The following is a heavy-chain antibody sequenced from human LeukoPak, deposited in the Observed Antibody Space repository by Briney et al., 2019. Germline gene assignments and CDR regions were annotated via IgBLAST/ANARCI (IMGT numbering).Heavy chain of an antibody. V-gene: IGHV3-30*18. Sequence: GGSLRLSCATSGFTLSSYGMHWVRRAPGKGLEWVAVISYDGSDKYYADSVKGRFTISRDNSKNTLYLQMNSLRDEDTAVYYCVKVEDGSGNYNYYYYGMDVWGQGTTVTVAS. CDR3: VKVEDGSGNYNYYYYGMDV. CDR2: ISYDGSDK. D-gene: IGHD3-10*01. J-gene: IGHJ6*02. CDR1: GFTLSSYG.